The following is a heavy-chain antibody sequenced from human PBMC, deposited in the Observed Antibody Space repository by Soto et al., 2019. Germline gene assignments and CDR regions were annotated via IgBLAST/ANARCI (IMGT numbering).Heavy chain of an antibody. Sequence: QVQVVQSGAEVKKPGSSVKVSCKVSGGIFTNNAISWVRQAPGQGLEWLGGVIPLFDTAYYAQIFRGRLRISADGATTTAYMELSGLTSADTAVYFCATGGQNDGYNFYHGMDVWGQGTTVTAS. D-gene: IGHD2-15*01. CDR2: VIPLFDTA. V-gene: IGHV1-69*01. CDR3: ATGGQNDGYNFYHGMDV. CDR1: GGIFTNNA. J-gene: IGHJ6*02.